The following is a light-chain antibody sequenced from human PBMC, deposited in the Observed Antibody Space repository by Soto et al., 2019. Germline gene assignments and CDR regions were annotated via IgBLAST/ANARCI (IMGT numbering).Light chain of an antibody. CDR1: QSVSSN. V-gene: IGKV3-15*01. CDR2: GAS. Sequence: EIVMTQSPATLSVSPGERATLSCRASQSVSSNLAWYQQKPGQAPRLLIYGASTRATGIPARFSGSGSGTEFTLTISSLQSEDFAVYYCQQYINWPETFGQGTKV. CDR3: QQYINWPET. J-gene: IGKJ1*01.